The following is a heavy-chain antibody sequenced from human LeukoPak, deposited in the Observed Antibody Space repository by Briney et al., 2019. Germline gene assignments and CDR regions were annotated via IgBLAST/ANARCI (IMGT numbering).Heavy chain of an antibody. CDR3: ARDGFVVAATVSSTRWFDP. CDR2: IYYSGST. V-gene: IGHV4-39*07. J-gene: IGHJ5*02. D-gene: IGHD2-15*01. CDR1: GGSISSSSYY. Sequence: SETLSLTCTVSGGSISSSSYYWGWIRQPPGKGLEWIGSIYYSGSTYYNPSLRSRVTISVDTSRNQFSLKLSSVTAADTAVYYCARDGFVVAATVSSTRWFDPWGQGTLVTVSS.